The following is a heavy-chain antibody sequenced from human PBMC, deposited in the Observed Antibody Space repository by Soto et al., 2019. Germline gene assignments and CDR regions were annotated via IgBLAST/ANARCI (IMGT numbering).Heavy chain of an antibody. V-gene: IGHV1-8*01. J-gene: IGHJ5*02. CDR3: ARTSSGTREGFDP. D-gene: IGHD1-7*01. CDR1: GYTFTSYD. Sequence: QVQLVQSGAEVKKPGASVKVSCKASGYTFTSYDINWVRQATEQGLEWMGWINPNNGNTGYAQKFQGRVTLTRSTSISTAYMELSSLRSDDTAVYYCARTSSGTREGFDPWGQGTLVTVSS. CDR2: INPNNGNT.